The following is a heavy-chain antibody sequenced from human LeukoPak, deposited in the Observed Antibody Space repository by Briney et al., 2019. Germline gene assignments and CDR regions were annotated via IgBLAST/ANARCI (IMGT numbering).Heavy chain of an antibody. CDR1: GGSISSYY. CDR3: ARVGDFWSGPKQYYYMDV. CDR2: IYTSGST. D-gene: IGHD3-3*01. V-gene: IGHV4-4*07. J-gene: IGHJ6*03. Sequence: SEALSLTCTVSGGSISSYYWSWIRQPAGKGLEWIGRIYTSGSTNYNPSLKSRVTMSVDTSKNQFSLKLSSVTAADTAVYYCARVGDFWSGPKQYYYMDVWGKGTTVTVSS.